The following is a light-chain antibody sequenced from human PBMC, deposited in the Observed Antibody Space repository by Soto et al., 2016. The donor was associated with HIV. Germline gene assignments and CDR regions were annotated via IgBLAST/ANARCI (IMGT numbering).Light chain of an antibody. CDR1: SSNIGARYD. CDR3: QSYDTDSLYV. J-gene: IGLJ1*01. Sequence: QSVLTQPPSVSGAPGQRVTISCIGSSSNIGARYDVHWYQWLPGRAPTLLIYGNDNRPSGVPDRFSGSKSGTSAYLAITGLRAEDEADYYCQSYDTDSLYVFGTGTTVTAL. CDR2: GND. V-gene: IGLV1-40*01.